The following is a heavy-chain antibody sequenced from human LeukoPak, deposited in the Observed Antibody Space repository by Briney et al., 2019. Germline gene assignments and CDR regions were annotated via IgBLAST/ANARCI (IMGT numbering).Heavy chain of an antibody. V-gene: IGHV3-30*04. CDR2: ISYDGSNK. CDR1: GFTFSSYA. CDR3: ARALGGYSYADY. J-gene: IGHJ4*02. D-gene: IGHD5-18*01. Sequence: GGSLRLSCAASGFTFSSYAMHWVRQAPGKGLEWAAVISYDGSNKYYADSVKGRFTISRDNSKNTLYLQMNSLRAEDTAVYYCARALGGYSYADYWGQGTLVTVSS.